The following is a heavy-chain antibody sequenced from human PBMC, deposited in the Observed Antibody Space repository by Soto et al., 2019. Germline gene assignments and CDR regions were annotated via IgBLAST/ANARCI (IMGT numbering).Heavy chain of an antibody. CDR3: VRGSSRTDDFVF. J-gene: IGHJ3*01. D-gene: IGHD6-19*01. CDR2: MNPNSGNT. CDR1: GYTFTSYD. V-gene: IGHV1-8*01. Sequence: ASVKVSCKASGYTFTSYDINWVRQATGQGLEWMGWMNPNSGNTGYAQKFQGRVTMTRNTSISTAYMELSSLRSEDTAVYYCVRGSSRTDDFVFWGQGTMVTVSS.